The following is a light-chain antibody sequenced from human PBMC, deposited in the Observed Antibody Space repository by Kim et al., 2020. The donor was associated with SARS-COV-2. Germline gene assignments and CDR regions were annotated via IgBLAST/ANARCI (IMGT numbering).Light chain of an antibody. CDR3: QKYNSAPALT. Sequence: DIQMTQSPSSLSASVGDRVTITCRASQGISSDLAWYQQKPGKIPRLLIYAASTLQSGVPSRFSGSGSGTDFTLTISSLQPEDFATYYCQKYNSAPALTFGGGTKLEI. V-gene: IGKV1-27*01. J-gene: IGKJ4*01. CDR2: AAS. CDR1: QGISSD.